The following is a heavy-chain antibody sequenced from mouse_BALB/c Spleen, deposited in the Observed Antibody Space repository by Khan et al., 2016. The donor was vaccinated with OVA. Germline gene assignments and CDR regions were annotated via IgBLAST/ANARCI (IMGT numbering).Heavy chain of an antibody. J-gene: IGHJ4*01. Sequence: QVQLQQPGPELVKPGASVKMSCKASGYKFNDYDISWVKQRTGQGLEWIGEIYPGSGSTYYNEKFKGKATLTADKSSNTTYLQLSSMTSEDSAFYFCAKMFYGNAYAMDYGGQVTAVTVSS. CDR2: IYPGSGST. CDR3: AKMFYGNAYAMDY. D-gene: IGHD2-1*01. CDR1: GYKFNDYD. V-gene: IGHV1-77*01.